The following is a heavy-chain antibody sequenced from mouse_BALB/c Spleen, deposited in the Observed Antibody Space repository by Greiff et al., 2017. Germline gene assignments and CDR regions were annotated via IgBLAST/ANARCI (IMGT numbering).Heavy chain of an antibody. CDR1: GFNIKDYY. J-gene: IGHJ4*01. Sequence: VQLKQSGAELVRSGASVKLSCTASGFNIKDYYMHWVKQRPEQGLEWIGWIDPENGDTEYAPKFQGKATMTADTSSNTAYLQLSSLTSEDTAVYYCNVYYGYDYYAMDDWGQGTSVTVSS. V-gene: IGHV14-4*02. CDR3: NVYYGYDYYAMDD. CDR2: IDPENGDT. D-gene: IGHD2-2*01.